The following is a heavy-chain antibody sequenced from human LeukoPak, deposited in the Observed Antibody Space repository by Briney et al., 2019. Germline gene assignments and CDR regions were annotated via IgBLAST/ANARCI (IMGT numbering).Heavy chain of an antibody. V-gene: IGHV3-11*01. CDR3: ARSSLSSSWLFDY. CDR2: IGSSGNTI. CDR1: GFTFCDYY. J-gene: IGHJ4*02. D-gene: IGHD6-13*01. Sequence: GGSLRLSCVVSGFTFCDYYMSWIRQAPGKGLGRVSSIGSSGNTIYYADSVKGRFTISRDNAKNSLYLQMNSLRADDTAVYYCARSSLSSSWLFDYWGQGTLVTVSS.